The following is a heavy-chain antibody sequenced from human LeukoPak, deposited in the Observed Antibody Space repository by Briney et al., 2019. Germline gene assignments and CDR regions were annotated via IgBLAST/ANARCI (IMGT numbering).Heavy chain of an antibody. D-gene: IGHD3-22*01. J-gene: IGHJ4*02. CDR2: ISGSGGST. CDR1: GFTFSNHA. V-gene: IGHV3-23*01. CDR3: AKRYYSDSSGYLGSLNY. Sequence: GGSLRLSCAASGFTFSNHAMSWVRQAPGKGLEWVSGISGSGGSTYYADSVRGRFTISRDNSKNTVYLHMNSLRAEDTAVYYCAKRYYSDSSGYLGSLNYWGQGILVTVSS.